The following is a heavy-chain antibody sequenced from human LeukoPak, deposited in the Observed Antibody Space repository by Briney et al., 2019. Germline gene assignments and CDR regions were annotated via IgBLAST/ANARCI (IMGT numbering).Heavy chain of an antibody. Sequence: SETLSLTCTVSDGSINGYYWSWIRQSPGKGLESLGYIYYTGSTNYNPSLKSRVTMSVDTSRNQFFLRLSSVTAADTAVYYCARDRYDYVWGSYGRAFDIWGQGTMVTVSS. D-gene: IGHD3-16*01. V-gene: IGHV4-59*01. J-gene: IGHJ3*02. CDR3: ARDRYDYVWGSYGRAFDI. CDR2: IYYTGST. CDR1: DGSINGYY.